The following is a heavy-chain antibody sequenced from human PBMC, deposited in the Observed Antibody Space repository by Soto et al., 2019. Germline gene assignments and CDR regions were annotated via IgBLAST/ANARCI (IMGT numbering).Heavy chain of an antibody. CDR2: IIPILGTA. D-gene: IGHD3-3*01. Sequence: SVKVSCKASVGTFSSYTISWVRQAPGQGLEWMGRIIPILGTANYAQKFQGRVTITADESTSTAYMELSSLRSEDTAVYYCARDGYDFWSGGYDISPSEANYYGMDVWGQGTTVTVSS. CDR1: VGTFSSYT. J-gene: IGHJ6*02. V-gene: IGHV1-69*08. CDR3: ARDGYDFWSGGYDISPSEANYYGMDV.